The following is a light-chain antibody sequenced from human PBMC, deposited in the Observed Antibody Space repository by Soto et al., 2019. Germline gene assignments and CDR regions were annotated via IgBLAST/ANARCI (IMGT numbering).Light chain of an antibody. Sequence: QSALTQPASVSGSPGQSITISCTGSTSDIGTYNYVSWYQHHPGKAPQLIIFDVINRPSGVSDRFSGSKSGNTASLTIFGLQAEDLADYYWFSYTSSTMYVFGTGTKVTVL. CDR3: FSYTSSTMYV. J-gene: IGLJ1*01. V-gene: IGLV2-14*03. CDR2: DVI. CDR1: TSDIGTYNY.